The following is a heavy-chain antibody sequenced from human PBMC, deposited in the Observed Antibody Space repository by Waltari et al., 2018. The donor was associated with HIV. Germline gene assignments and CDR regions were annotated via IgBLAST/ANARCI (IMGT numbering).Heavy chain of an antibody. CDR2: IYSSGST. J-gene: IGHJ3*02. CDR1: GGSISSSSYY. D-gene: IGHD3-22*01. V-gene: IGHV4-39*01. Sequence: QLQLQESGPGLVKPSETLSLTCPVSGGSISSSSYYWGWIRQPPGKGLQWIGSIYSSGSTYYNPSLKSRVTISVDTSKNQFSLKLSSVTAADTAVYYCEGQGSSGYYFKPDAFDIWGQGTMVTVSS. CDR3: EGQGSSGYYFKPDAFDI.